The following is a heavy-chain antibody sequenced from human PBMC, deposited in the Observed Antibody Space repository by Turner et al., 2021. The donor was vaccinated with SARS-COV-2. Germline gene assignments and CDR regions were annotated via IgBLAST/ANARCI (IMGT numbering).Heavy chain of an antibody. V-gene: IGHV3-23*01. CDR3: AKGMGGEQPPSYYYYYGMDV. Sequence: EVQLLESGGGLVQPGGSLRLSCAASGFTFSSYAMSWVRQAPGKWLEWVSAISGSGGSTYYADSVKGRFTISRDNSKNTLYLQMNSLRAEDTAVYYCAKGMGGEQPPSYYYYYGMDVWGQGTTVTVSS. CDR2: ISGSGGST. J-gene: IGHJ6*02. D-gene: IGHD1-26*01. CDR1: GFTFSSYA.